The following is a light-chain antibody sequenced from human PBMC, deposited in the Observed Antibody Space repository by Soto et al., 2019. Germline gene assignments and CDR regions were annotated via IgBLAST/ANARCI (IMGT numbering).Light chain of an antibody. CDR1: QSISRW. J-gene: IGKJ5*01. CDR3: QQYQTYST. CDR2: HAS. Sequence: DIQMTQSPSTLSASVGNRVTISCRASQSISRWLAWYQQKPGKAPTLLIYHASSLGSGVPSRFSGSGSGTEFTLTISSLQPDDFATYFCQQYQTYSTFGQGTRLEIK. V-gene: IGKV1-5*01.